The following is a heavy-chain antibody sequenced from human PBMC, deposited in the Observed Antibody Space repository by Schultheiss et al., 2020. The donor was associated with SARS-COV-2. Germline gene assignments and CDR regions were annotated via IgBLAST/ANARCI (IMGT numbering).Heavy chain of an antibody. J-gene: IGHJ6*03. CDR3: ARCSLFGYMDV. Sequence: SVKVSCKASGGTFSSYTISWVRQAPGQGLEWMGRIIPILGIANYAQKFQGRVTITADKSTSTAYMELRSLRSDDTAVYYCARCSLFGYMDVWGKGTTVTVSS. V-gene: IGHV1-69*02. CDR1: GGTFSSYT. D-gene: IGHD3-10*02. CDR2: IIPILGIA.